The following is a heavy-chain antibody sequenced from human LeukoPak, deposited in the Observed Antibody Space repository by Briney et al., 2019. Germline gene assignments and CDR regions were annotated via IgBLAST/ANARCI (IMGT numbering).Heavy chain of an antibody. CDR3: AKRGVVIRVILVGFHKEAYYFDS. V-gene: IGHV3-7*03. J-gene: IGHJ4*02. CDR2: IEEDGSDN. D-gene: IGHD3-22*01. CDR1: GFTFSSYW. Sequence: PGGSLRLSCAASGFTFSSYWMSWVRQAPGKGLEWVANIEEDGSDNIEADSVKGRFTISRDNAKNSVFLQMNSLRVEDTAVYFCAKRGVVIRVILVGFHKEAYYFDSWGQGALVTVSS.